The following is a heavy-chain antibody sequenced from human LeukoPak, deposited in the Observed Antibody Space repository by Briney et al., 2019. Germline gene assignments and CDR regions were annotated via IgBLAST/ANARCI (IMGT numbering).Heavy chain of an antibody. CDR2: IKPDGSEK. V-gene: IGHV3-7*03. CDR3: AKDPPYGDYVLDY. J-gene: IGHJ4*02. D-gene: IGHD4-17*01. CDR1: GFTFRNYW. Sequence: GGSLRLSCAASGFTFRNYWMSWVRQAPGKGLEWVANIKPDGSEKRYVDSVKGRFTISRDNSKNTLYLQMNSLRAEDTAVYYCAKDPPYGDYVLDYWGQGTLVTVSS.